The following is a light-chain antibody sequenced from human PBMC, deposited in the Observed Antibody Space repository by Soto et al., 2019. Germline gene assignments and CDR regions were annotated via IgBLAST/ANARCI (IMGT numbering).Light chain of an antibody. CDR1: SSDVGAYNY. J-gene: IGLJ1*01. CDR3: SSYTSSTTYV. V-gene: IGLV2-14*03. Sequence: QSALTQPASVSGSPGQSITISCTGTSSDVGAYNYVSWYQQHPGKAPKFIIYDVNNRPSGVSNRFSGSKSGNTASLTISGLQAEDEADYYCSSYTSSTTYVFGTGTQLTVL. CDR2: DVN.